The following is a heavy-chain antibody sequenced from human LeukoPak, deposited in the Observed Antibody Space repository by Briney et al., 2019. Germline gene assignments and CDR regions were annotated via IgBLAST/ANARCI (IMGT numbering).Heavy chain of an antibody. CDR3: ARDPYYDSSGYTYFDY. CDR2: ISAYNGNT. CDR1: GYTLTSYG. Sequence: ASVKVSCKASGYTLTSYGISWVRQAPGQGREWMGWISAYNGNTNYAQKLQGRVTMTTDTSTSTAYMELRSLRSDDTAVYYCARDPYYDSSGYTYFDYWGQGTLVTVSS. D-gene: IGHD3-22*01. J-gene: IGHJ4*02. V-gene: IGHV1-18*01.